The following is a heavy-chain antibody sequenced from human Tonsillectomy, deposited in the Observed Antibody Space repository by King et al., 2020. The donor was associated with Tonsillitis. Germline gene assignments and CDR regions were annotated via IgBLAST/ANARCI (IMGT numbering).Heavy chain of an antibody. V-gene: IGHV4-61*01. J-gene: IGHJ6*02. CDR3: ARDNTSPYGMDV. Sequence: QVQLQESGPGLVKPSETLSLTCTVSGGSVSSGSYYWTWIRQPPGKGLEWIGYIYYSGSTNYNPSLKSRVTILVDTSKNQFSLKLSSVTAADTAVYFCARDNTSPYGMDVWGQGTTVAVS. CDR1: GGSVSSGSYY. CDR2: IYYSGST.